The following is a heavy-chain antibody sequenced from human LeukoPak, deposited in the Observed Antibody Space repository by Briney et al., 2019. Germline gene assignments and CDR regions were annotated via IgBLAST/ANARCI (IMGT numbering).Heavy chain of an antibody. CDR2: IYYSGST. CDR3: ARTPKYYDFWSAVGDAFDI. V-gene: IGHV4-59*01. Sequence: SETLSLTCTVSGGSISSYYWSWIRQPPGKGLEWIGYIYYSGSTNYNPSLKSRVTISVDTSKNQFSLKLSSVTAADTAVYYCARTPKYYDFWSAVGDAFDIWGQGTMVTVSS. D-gene: IGHD3-3*01. J-gene: IGHJ3*02. CDR1: GGSISSYY.